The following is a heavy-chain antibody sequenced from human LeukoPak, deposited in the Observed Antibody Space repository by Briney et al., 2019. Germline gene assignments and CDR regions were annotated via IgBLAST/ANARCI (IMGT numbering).Heavy chain of an antibody. CDR3: ARDSSRYYYDYLKSGWFDP. V-gene: IGHV4-39*07. J-gene: IGHJ5*02. CDR2: IYYSGST. CDR1: GGSISSSSYY. D-gene: IGHD3-22*01. Sequence: PSGTLSLTCTVSGGSISSSSYYWGWIRQPPGKGLEWIGSIYYSGSTYYNPSLKSRVTISVDASKNQFSLKLSSVTAADTAVYYCARDSSRYYYDYLKSGWFDPWGQGTLVTVSS.